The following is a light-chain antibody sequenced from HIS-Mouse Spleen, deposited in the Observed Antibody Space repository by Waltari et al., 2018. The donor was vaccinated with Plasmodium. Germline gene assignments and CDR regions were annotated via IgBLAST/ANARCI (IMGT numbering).Light chain of an antibody. Sequence: EIVMTQSPATLSVSPGESATLSCRASQSVSSNLPWYQQKPGQAPRLLIYGASTRATGIPARFSGSGSGTEFTLTIRSLQSEDFAVYYCQQYNNWSFTFGPGTKVDIK. CDR2: GAS. CDR3: QQYNNWSFT. J-gene: IGKJ3*01. CDR1: QSVSSN. V-gene: IGKV3-15*01.